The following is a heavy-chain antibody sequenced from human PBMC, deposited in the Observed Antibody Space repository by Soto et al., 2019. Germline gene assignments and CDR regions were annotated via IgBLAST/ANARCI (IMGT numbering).Heavy chain of an antibody. Sequence: GGSLXLSCAASGFTLSGSAMHWVRQASGKGLEWVGRIISKANSYATAYAASVKGRFTISRDDSKNTAYLQMNSLKTEDTAVYYCTRPRFLDCPQPRSGYYYYMAVWAKGTTVTVSS. D-gene: IGHD3-3*01. CDR3: TRPRFLDCPQPRSGYYYYMAV. J-gene: IGHJ6*03. CDR2: IISKANSYAT. CDR1: GFTLSGSA. V-gene: IGHV3-73*01.